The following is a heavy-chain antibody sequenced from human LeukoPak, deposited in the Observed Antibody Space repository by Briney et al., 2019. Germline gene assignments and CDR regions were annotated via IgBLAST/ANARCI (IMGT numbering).Heavy chain of an antibody. J-gene: IGHJ4*02. CDR1: GFTFSSYA. Sequence: GGSLRLSCAASGFTFSSYAMNWVRQAPGKGLEWVSAISDSGGYTYYADSVKGRFTLSRDNSKNTLYLQMSSLRVEDTAVYFCAKEGYSTGWLDCWGQGTLVTVSS. CDR2: ISDSGGYT. CDR3: AKEGYSTGWLDC. V-gene: IGHV3-23*01. D-gene: IGHD6-19*01.